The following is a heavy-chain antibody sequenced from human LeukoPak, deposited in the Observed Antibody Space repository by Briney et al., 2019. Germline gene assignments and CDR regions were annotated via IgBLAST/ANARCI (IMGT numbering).Heavy chain of an antibody. Sequence: PSETLSLTCTVSGGSISSYYWSWIRQPAGKGLEWIGRIYTSGSTNYNPSLKSRVTMSVDTSKNQFSLKLSSVTAADTAVYYCARGDVVATTRSDLYYYYMDVWGKGTTVTVSS. CDR2: IYTSGST. CDR3: ARGDVVATTRSDLYYYYMDV. D-gene: IGHD5-12*01. V-gene: IGHV4-4*07. CDR1: GGSISSYY. J-gene: IGHJ6*03.